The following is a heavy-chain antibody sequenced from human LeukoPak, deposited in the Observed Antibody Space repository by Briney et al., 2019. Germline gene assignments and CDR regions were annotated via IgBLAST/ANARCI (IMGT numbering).Heavy chain of an antibody. CDR2: ISGSGGST. CDR3: AKDNSDGYYYDSSGFGY. V-gene: IGHV3-23*01. D-gene: IGHD3-22*01. CDR1: GFTFSSYA. Sequence: GGSLRLSCAASGFTFSSYAMSRVRQAPGKGLEWVSAISGSGGSTYYADSVKGRFTISRDNSKNTLYLQMNSLRAEDTAVYYCAKDNSDGYYYDSSGFGYWGQGTLVTVSS. J-gene: IGHJ4*02.